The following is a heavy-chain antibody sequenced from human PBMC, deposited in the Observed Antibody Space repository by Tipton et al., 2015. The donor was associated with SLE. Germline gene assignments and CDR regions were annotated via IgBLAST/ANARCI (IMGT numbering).Heavy chain of an antibody. J-gene: IGHJ3*02. CDR1: GGSFSGYY. Sequence: TLSLTCAVYGGSFSGYYWSWIRQPPGKGLEWIGEINHSGSTNYNPSPKSRVTISVDTSKNQFSLKLSSVTAADTAMYYCARQMNPYDSTKGYAFDIWGQGTMVTVSS. D-gene: IGHD3-22*01. CDR2: INHSGST. V-gene: IGHV4-34*01. CDR3: ARQMNPYDSTKGYAFDI.